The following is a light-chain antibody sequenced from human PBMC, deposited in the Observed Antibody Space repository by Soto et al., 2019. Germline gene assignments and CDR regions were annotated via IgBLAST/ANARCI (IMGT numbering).Light chain of an antibody. CDR1: QSGSSSY. Sequence: EIVLTQSPGTLYLSPGERATLSCRASQSGSSSYLAWYQQKPGQAPMLLIYGASSRATGIPDRFSGSGSGTDFTLTISRLEPEDFAVYYCQQYDSSPLTFGGGTKVEIK. CDR3: QQYDSSPLT. CDR2: GAS. J-gene: IGKJ4*01. V-gene: IGKV3-20*01.